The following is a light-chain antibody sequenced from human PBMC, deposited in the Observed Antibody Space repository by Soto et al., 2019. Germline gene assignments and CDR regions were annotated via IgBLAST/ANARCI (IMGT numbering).Light chain of an antibody. J-gene: IGLJ3*02. CDR2: EVS. CDR3: ISYTSRSTPLV. Sequence: QSVLTQPASVSGSPGQSITISCTGSSSDVGGYNYVSWYQQHPGKAPKLIIYEVSYRPSGVSNRFSASKSGNTASLTISGLQAEDEGDYYCISYTSRSTPLVFGGGTKVTVL. CDR1: SSDVGGYNY. V-gene: IGLV2-14*01.